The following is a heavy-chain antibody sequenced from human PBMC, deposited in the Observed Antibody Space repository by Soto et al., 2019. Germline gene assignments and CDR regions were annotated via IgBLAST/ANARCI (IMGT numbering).Heavy chain of an antibody. CDR3: AIYSSSWKAGGAFDI. D-gene: IGHD6-13*01. CDR1: GYTFTSYA. J-gene: IGHJ3*02. CDR2: INAGNGNT. V-gene: IGHV1-3*01. Sequence: GASVKVSCKASGYTFTSYAMHWVRQAPGQRLEWMGWINAGNGNTKYSQKFQGRVTITRDTSASTAYMELSSLRSEDTAVYYCAIYSSSWKAGGAFDIWSQGTMVTVSS.